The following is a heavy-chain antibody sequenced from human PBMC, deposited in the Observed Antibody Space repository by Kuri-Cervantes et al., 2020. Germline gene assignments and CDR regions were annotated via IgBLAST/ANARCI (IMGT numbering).Heavy chain of an antibody. Sequence: SVKVSCKASGGAFSSYSINCVRQASGQGLEWIGGMIPIFDTSNHARKFQGRVAMTTDESTSTVYIELSSLRFEDTAVYYCARVPHGIGGSGWYFDYWGQGTLVTVSS. CDR3: ARVPHGIGGSGWYFDY. D-gene: IGHD6-19*01. V-gene: IGHV1-69*05. CDR1: GGAFSSYS. J-gene: IGHJ4*02. CDR2: MIPIFDTS.